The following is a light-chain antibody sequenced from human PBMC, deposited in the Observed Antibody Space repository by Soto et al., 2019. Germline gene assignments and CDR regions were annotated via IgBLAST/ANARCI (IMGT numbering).Light chain of an antibody. J-gene: IGKJ2*01. Sequence: DIQMTQSPSSVSASVGDRVTITCRASQGISNWLAWYQQKPGKAPNLLIFAASSLQSGVPSRFSGSGSGTDFILTISDLQPEDFSTYYCQQANSFPPTFSQGTKLEIK. CDR1: QGISNW. V-gene: IGKV1-12*01. CDR2: AAS. CDR3: QQANSFPPT.